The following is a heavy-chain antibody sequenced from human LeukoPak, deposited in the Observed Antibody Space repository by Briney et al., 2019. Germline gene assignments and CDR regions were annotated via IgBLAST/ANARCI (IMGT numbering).Heavy chain of an antibody. Sequence: GGSLRLSCAASGFSFSSYWMTWVRQGTGKGLEWVSNINRDGSVKHYMDSVKGRFTISRDNAKNSLYLQMNSLRAEDTAVYYCARDRTTVMRGDYWGQGTLVTVSS. CDR3: ARDRTTVMRGDY. CDR1: GFSFSSYW. J-gene: IGHJ4*02. D-gene: IGHD4-17*01. V-gene: IGHV3-7*01. CDR2: INRDGSVK.